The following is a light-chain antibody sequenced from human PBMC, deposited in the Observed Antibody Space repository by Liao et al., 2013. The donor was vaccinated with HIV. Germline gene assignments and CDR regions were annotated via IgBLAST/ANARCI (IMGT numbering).Light chain of an antibody. CDR3: QVWDSSSDHP. CDR1: FIGSKS. CDR2: YDR. Sequence: SYMLAQPPSLSVAPGGTATITCGGQFIGSKSVNWYRHKPGQAPVMVIFYDRDRPSGIPDRFSGSNSGSTATLTISRVEAGDEADYYCQVWDSSSDHPFGTGTKVTVL. V-gene: IGLV3-21*04. J-gene: IGLJ1*01.